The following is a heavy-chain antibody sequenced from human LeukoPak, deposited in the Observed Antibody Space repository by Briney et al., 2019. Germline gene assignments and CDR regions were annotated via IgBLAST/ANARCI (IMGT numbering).Heavy chain of an antibody. CDR2: INPNSGGT. D-gene: IGHD3-9*01. J-gene: IGHJ4*02. Sequence: ASVKVSCKASGYTFTGYYMHWVRQAPGQGLEWMGWINPNSGGTNYAQKFQGRVTMTRDTSISTAYMELSRLTSDDTAVYFCARKSRPGPLRFFDIAFEYWGQGTLVTVSS. V-gene: IGHV1-2*02. CDR3: ARKSRPGPLRFFDIAFEY. CDR1: GYTFTGYY.